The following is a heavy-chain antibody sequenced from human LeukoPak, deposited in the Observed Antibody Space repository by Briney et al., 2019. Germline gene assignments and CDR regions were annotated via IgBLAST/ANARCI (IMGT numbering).Heavy chain of an antibody. V-gene: IGHV4-59*01. CDR3: ARGSTMGYSSSWYK. CDR2: IYYSGGT. J-gene: IGHJ4*02. CDR1: GGSISSYY. Sequence: SETLSLTCTVSGGSISSYYWNWIRQPPGKGLEWIGYIYYSGGTNYNPSLKSRVTISIDTSQNQFSLKLSSVTAADTAVYYCARGSTMGYSSSWYKWGQGALVTVSS. D-gene: IGHD6-13*01.